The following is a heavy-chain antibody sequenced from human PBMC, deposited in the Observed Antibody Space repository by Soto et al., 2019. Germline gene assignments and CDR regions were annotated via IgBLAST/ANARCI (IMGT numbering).Heavy chain of an antibody. CDR3: ARGGPAADPYYYGMDV. CDR1: GFTFSSYW. Sequence: PGGSLRLSCAASGFTFSSYWMSWVRQAPGKGLEWVANIKQDGSEKYYVDSVKGRFTISRDNAKNSLYLQMNSLRAEDTAVYYCARGGPAADPYYYGMDVWGQGTTVTVSS. J-gene: IGHJ6*02. D-gene: IGHD6-13*01. CDR2: IKQDGSEK. V-gene: IGHV3-7*01.